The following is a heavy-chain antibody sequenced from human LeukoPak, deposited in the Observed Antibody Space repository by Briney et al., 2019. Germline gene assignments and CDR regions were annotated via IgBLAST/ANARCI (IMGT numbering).Heavy chain of an antibody. CDR1: GFTFSSYA. CDR2: IYYSGST. D-gene: IGHD2-15*01. CDR3: ARQQYSDAFDI. J-gene: IGHJ3*02. V-gene: IGHV4-59*08. Sequence: GSLRLSCAASGFTFSSYAMSWVRQAPGKGLEWIGYIYYSGSTNYNPSLKSRVTISVDTSKNQFSLKLSSVTAADTAVYYCARQQYSDAFDIWGQGTMVTVSS.